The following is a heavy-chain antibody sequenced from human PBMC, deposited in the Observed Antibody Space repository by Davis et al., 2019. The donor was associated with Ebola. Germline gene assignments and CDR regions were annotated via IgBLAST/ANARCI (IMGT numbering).Heavy chain of an antibody. CDR3: ARVFSGGTRGYYYYGMDV. CDR2: INSGSSII. CDR1: GFSFSSYS. J-gene: IGHJ6*02. V-gene: IGHV3-21*05. D-gene: IGHD3-16*01. Sequence: GESLKISCAASGFSFSSYSMNWVRQAPGKGLEWVSYINSGSSIIYYADSVKGRFTISRDNAKNSLYLQMNSLRAEDTAVYYCARVFSGGTRGYYYYGMDVWGQGTTVTVSS.